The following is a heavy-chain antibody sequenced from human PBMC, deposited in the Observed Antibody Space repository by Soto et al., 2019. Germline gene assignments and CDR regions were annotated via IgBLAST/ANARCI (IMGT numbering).Heavy chain of an antibody. CDR2: ISIEKGDT. V-gene: IGHV1-18*01. CDR3: ARCYCSVGSCFTCWHFDL. Sequence: QVQVVQSGAEVKKPGASVKVACKASGYSFDTFGMSWVRQAPGQGLEWMGWISIEKGDTNSAQKFQHRVTMTTDTSTSTAYVELRSLSSDDTAVYYCARCYCSVGSCFTCWHFDLWGRGTLVTVSS. CDR1: GYSFDTFG. D-gene: IGHD2-15*01. J-gene: IGHJ2*01.